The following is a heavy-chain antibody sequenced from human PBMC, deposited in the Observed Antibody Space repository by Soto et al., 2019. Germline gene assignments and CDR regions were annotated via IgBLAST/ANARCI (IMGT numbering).Heavy chain of an antibody. CDR1: GGSISSSSYY. Sequence: SETLSLTCTVSGGSISSSSYYWGWIRQPPGKGLEWIGSIYYSGNTYYNPSLKSRVTISVDTSKNHFSLKLSSATAADTAVYYCARLIGYCSSTSSYFVYWGQGTLVTVSS. CDR2: IYYSGNT. D-gene: IGHD2-2*01. V-gene: IGHV4-39*02. J-gene: IGHJ4*02. CDR3: ARLIGYCSSTSSYFVY.